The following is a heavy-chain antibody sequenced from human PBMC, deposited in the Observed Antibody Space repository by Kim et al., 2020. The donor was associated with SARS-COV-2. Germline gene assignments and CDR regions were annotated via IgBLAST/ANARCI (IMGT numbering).Heavy chain of an antibody. J-gene: IGHJ6*02. Sequence: GGSLRLSCAASGFTFSSYGMHWVRQAPGKGLEWVAVIWYDGSNKYYADSVKGRFTISRDNSKNTLYLQMNSLRAEDTAVYYCAKDGGYGYELGVGSDYYYYGMDVWGQGTTVTVSS. V-gene: IGHV3-33*06. CDR1: GFTFSSYG. D-gene: IGHD5-18*01. CDR3: AKDGGYGYELGVGSDYYYYGMDV. CDR2: IWYDGSNK.